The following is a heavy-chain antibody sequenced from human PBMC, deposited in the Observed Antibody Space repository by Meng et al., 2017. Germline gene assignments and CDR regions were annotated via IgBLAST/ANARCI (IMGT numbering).Heavy chain of an antibody. CDR3: ARDEDISAAGKLFGDY. Sequence: QGQLVPSGLGGKKPGASMKFSCKPSGHNFPDYYIHWVRRAPGQGLEWMGRINPKSGDTHYAQKFQARVTMTGDTSISTAYMELSGLRSDDTAMYYCARDEDISAAGKLFGDYWGQGTLVTVSS. D-gene: IGHD6-25*01. CDR1: GHNFPDYY. V-gene: IGHV1-2*06. J-gene: IGHJ4*02. CDR2: INPKSGDT.